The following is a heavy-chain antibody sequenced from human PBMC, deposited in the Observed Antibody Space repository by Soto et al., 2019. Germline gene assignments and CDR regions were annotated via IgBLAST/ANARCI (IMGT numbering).Heavy chain of an antibody. CDR1: GYSLTELS. J-gene: IGHJ4*02. CDR3: ATSYYYGSGSYYQFDY. CDR2: FDPEDGET. V-gene: IGHV1-24*01. Sequence: ASVKVSCKVSGYSLTELSMHWVRQAPGKGLEWMGGFDPEDGETIYAQKFQGRVTMTEDTSTDTAYMELSSLRSEDTAVYYCATSYYYGSGSYYQFDYWGQGTLVTVSS. D-gene: IGHD3-10*01.